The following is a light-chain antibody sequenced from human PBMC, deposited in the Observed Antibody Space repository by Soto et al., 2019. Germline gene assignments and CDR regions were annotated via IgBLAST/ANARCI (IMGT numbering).Light chain of an antibody. CDR1: QRIAGGY. V-gene: IGKV3-20*01. CDR3: QQYVASPRT. Sequence: EIVLTQSPGPLSLSPGERATLSCWASQRIAGGYLAWYQHKPGQAPSLLFYGASNRPTGIPDRFRGSGSGADFALAISRLEPEDFAEYYCQQYVASPRTFGQGTKVEMK. J-gene: IGKJ1*01. CDR2: GAS.